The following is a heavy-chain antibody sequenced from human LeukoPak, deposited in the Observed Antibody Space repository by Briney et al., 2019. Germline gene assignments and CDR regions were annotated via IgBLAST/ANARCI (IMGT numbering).Heavy chain of an antibody. J-gene: IGHJ4*02. CDR2: ISDSGGST. V-gene: IGHV3-23*01. CDR3: ASVGY. CDR1: GITLSNYG. Sequence: PGGSLRLSCAVSGITLSNYGMSWVRQAPGKGLEWVAGISDSGGSTNYADSVKGRFTISRDNSKNTLYLQMNSLRAEDTAVYYCASVGYWGQGTLVTVSS.